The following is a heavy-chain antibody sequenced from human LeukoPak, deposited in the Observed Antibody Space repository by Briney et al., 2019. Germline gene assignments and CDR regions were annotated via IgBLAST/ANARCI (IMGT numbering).Heavy chain of an antibody. CDR2: MYPGDSDT. CDR3: ARPRGVSYTLDAFDI. D-gene: IGHD1-26*01. Sequence: GGPSHTSSKGSGYSFTNSWSGWVRPTPGKGLGWRGFMYPGDSDTRYSPSFQGQVSISADKSISTAYLQWSSLKASDTAVYYCARPRGVSYTLDAFDIWGQGTMVTVS. CDR1: GYSFTNSW. J-gene: IGHJ3*02. V-gene: IGHV5-51*01.